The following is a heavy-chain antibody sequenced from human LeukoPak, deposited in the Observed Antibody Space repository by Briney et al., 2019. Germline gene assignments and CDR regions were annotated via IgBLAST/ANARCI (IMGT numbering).Heavy chain of an antibody. Sequence: PSETLSLTCTVSGGSINSYYWSWIRQSPGKGLEWIGYIYYSGSTNYNPSLRSRVTISVDTSKNQFSLKLRSVTAADTAVYYCAREQLVLDGAFDIWGQGTMVTVSS. V-gene: IGHV4-59*01. CDR2: IYYSGST. CDR1: GGSINSYY. CDR3: AREQLVLDGAFDI. J-gene: IGHJ3*02. D-gene: IGHD6-13*01.